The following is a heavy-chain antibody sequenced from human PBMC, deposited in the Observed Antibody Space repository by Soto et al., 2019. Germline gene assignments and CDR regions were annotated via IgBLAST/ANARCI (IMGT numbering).Heavy chain of an antibody. V-gene: IGHV3-48*03. CDR2: ISSSGSTI. CDR3: GGGQYGRGGGYFDY. J-gene: IGHJ4*02. CDR1: GFTFSSYE. Sequence: EVQLVESGGGLVQPGGSLRLSCAASGFTFSSYEMNWVRQAPGKGLEWVSYISSSGSTIYYADSVKGRFTISRDNAKNQTALQMNRREAEAKAVYYCGGGQYGRGGGYFDYWGQETLFTVSS. D-gene: IGHD3-10*01.